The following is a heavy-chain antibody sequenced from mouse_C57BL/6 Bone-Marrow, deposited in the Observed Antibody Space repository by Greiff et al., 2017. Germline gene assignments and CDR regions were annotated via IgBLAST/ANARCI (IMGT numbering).Heavy chain of an antibody. CDR1: GFNIKDDY. CDR3: TTNSTVVDYYCDY. J-gene: IGHJ2*01. CDR2: IDPENGDT. Sequence: EVQLQQSGAELVRPGASVKLSCTASGFNIKDDYMHWVKQRPEQGLEWIGWIDPENGDTEYASKFQGKATITADTSSNTAYLQLSSLTSEDTAVYYSTTNSTVVDYYCDYWGQGTTLTVSS. V-gene: IGHV14-4*01. D-gene: IGHD1-1*01.